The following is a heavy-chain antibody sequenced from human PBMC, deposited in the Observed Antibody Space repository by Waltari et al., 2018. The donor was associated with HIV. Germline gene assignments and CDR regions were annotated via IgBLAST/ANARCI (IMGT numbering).Heavy chain of an antibody. D-gene: IGHD1-1*01. J-gene: IGHJ3*02. CDR1: GGSISSYY. V-gene: IGHV4-59*01. CDR2: IYYSGST. Sequence: QVQLQESGPGLVKPSETLSLTCTVSGGSISSYYWSWIRQPPGKGLEWIGYIYYSGSTNYNPSLKSRVTISVDTSKNQFSLKLSSVTAADTAVYYCAKRGTSGAFDIWGQGTMVTVSS. CDR3: AKRGTSGAFDI.